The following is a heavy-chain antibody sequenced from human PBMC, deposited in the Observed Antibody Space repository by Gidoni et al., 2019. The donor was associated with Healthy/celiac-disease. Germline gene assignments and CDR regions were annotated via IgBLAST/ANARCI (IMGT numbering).Heavy chain of an antibody. V-gene: IGHV1-69*01. CDR2: IIHIFGTA. J-gene: IGHJ4*02. CDR3: ARVGFTKIAVAGTGYLDY. D-gene: IGHD6-19*01. CDR1: GVTFSSYA. Sequence: AEVKKPGSSVHLSCKASGVTFSSYAISWVRKAPGQALEWMVGIIHIFGTANYAQKFKGRVTISGDESTRTAYMERSSLRFEDTAVYYCARVGFTKIAVAGTGYLDYWGQGTLVNVSS.